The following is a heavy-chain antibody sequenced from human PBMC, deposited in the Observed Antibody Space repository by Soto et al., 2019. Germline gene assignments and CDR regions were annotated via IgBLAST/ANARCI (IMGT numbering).Heavy chain of an antibody. Sequence: QAQVVQSGAEVRKPGSSVKLSCKASEGTFNSYAIAWVRQAPGQGLEWMGGIIPYYNTLNYAQKFQDRVKITADDSTNTGYMELSSLRSDDTAVYFFASGASRWYPYFFDSWAQGTLVTVSS. CDR3: ASGASRWYPYFFDS. V-gene: IGHV1-69*01. J-gene: IGHJ4*02. CDR2: IIPYYNTL. D-gene: IGHD6-13*01. CDR1: EGTFNSYA.